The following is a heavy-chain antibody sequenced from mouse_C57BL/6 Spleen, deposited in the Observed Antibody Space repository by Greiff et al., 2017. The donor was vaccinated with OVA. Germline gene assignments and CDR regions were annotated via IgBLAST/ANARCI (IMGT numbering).Heavy chain of an antibody. CDR1: GFTFSSYG. Sequence: EVKLLESGGDLVKPGGSLKLSCAASGFTFSSYGMSWVRQTPDKRLEWVATISSGGSYTYYPDSVKGRFTISRDNAKNTLYLQMSSLKSEDTAMYYCARVDGYYDYFDYWGQGTTLTVSS. CDR2: ISSGGSYT. J-gene: IGHJ2*01. V-gene: IGHV5-6*01. D-gene: IGHD2-3*01. CDR3: ARVDGYYDYFDY.